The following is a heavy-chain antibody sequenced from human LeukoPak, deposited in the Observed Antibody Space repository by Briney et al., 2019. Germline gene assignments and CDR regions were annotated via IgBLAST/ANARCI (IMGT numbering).Heavy chain of an antibody. Sequence: SQTLSLTCTVSGGSISSGSYYWSWIRQPAGKGLEWIGRIYTSGSTNYNPSPKSRVTISVDTSKNQFSLKLSSVTAADTAVYYCARVVDYDFWSGYLVFDYWGQGTLVTVSS. J-gene: IGHJ4*02. D-gene: IGHD3-3*01. CDR1: GGSISSGSYY. CDR2: IYTSGST. CDR3: ARVVDYDFWSGYLVFDY. V-gene: IGHV4-61*02.